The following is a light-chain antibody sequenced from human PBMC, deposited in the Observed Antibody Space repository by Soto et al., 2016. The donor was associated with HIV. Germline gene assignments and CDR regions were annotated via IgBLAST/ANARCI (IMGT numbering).Light chain of an antibody. CDR3: QAWDSSTAMV. J-gene: IGLJ2*01. Sequence: SYVPTQPPSVSVAPGKTANITCGGDNIGSKSVHWYQQKPGQAPVLVVYDDRDRPSGIPERFSGSNSGNTATLTISGTQAMDEADYYCQAWDSSTAMVFGGGTKADRP. CDR1: NIGSKS. V-gene: IGLV3-21*01. CDR2: DDR.